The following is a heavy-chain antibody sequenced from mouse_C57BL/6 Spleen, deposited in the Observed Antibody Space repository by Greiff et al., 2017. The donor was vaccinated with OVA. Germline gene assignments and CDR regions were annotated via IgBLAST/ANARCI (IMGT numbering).Heavy chain of an antibody. Sequence: EVQGVESGGGLVQSGRSLRLSCATSGFTFSDFYMEWVRQAPGKGLEWIAASRNKANDYTTEYSASVKGRFIVSRDTSQSILYLQMNALRAEDTAIYYCARDSYYYGSSPYYAMDYWGQGTSVTVSS. CDR1: GFTFSDFY. CDR3: ARDSYYYGSSPYYAMDY. J-gene: IGHJ4*01. V-gene: IGHV7-1*01. D-gene: IGHD1-1*01. CDR2: SRNKANDYTT.